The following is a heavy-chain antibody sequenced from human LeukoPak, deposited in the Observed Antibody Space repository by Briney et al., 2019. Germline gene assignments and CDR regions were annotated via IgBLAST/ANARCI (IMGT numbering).Heavy chain of an antibody. CDR1: GFTFSSYA. CDR2: IKQDGSEK. Sequence: GGSLRLSCAASGFTFSSYAMNWVRQAPGKGLEWVANIKQDGSEKYYVDSVKGRFTISRDNAKNSLYLQMNSLRAEDTAVYYCASATIPCYDFWSGYLNDAFDIWGQGTMVTVSS. D-gene: IGHD3-3*01. V-gene: IGHV3-7*01. J-gene: IGHJ3*02. CDR3: ASATIPCYDFWSGYLNDAFDI.